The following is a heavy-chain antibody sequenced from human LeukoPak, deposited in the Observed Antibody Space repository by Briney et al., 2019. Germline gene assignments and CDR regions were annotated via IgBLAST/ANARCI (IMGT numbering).Heavy chain of an antibody. J-gene: IGHJ3*02. V-gene: IGHV1-2*02. CDR3: ARKPLDYYETLDAFDI. CDR2: INCKSGGT. Sequence: ASVTVSCKASEYTFNDYYIHWVRQAPGQGLEWMGWINCKSGGTKFAQKFQGRVTMTKDRPIRTVYMELSRLRFDDTAVYYCARKPLDYYETLDAFDIWGQGTMVTVSS. D-gene: IGHD3-22*01. CDR1: EYTFNDYY.